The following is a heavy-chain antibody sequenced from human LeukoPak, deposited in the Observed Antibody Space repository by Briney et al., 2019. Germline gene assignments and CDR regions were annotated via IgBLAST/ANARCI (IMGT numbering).Heavy chain of an antibody. V-gene: IGHV3-30*18. CDR2: ISYDGSNK. CDR1: GFTFGSYG. Sequence: GGSLRLSCAASGFTFGSYGMHWVRQAPGKGLEWVAVISYDGSNKYYADSVKGRFTISRDNSKNTLYLQMNSLRAEDTAVYYCAKSRCSTSCYGIDYFDYWGQGTLVTVSS. D-gene: IGHD2-2*01. CDR3: AKSRCSTSCYGIDYFDY. J-gene: IGHJ4*02.